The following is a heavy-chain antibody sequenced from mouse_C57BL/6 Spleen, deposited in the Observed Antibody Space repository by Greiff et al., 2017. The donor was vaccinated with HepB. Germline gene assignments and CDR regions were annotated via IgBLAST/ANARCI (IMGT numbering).Heavy chain of an antibody. CDR2: IDPSDSYT. J-gene: IGHJ2*01. V-gene: IGHV1-59*01. Sequence: QVQLKQPGAELVRPGTSVKLSCKASGYTFTSYWMHWVKQRPGQGLEWIGVIDPSDSYTNYNQKFKGKATLTVDTSSSTAYMQLSSLTSEDSAVYYCARERKPYFDYWGQGTTLTVSS. CDR3: ARERKPYFDY. CDR1: GYTFTSYW.